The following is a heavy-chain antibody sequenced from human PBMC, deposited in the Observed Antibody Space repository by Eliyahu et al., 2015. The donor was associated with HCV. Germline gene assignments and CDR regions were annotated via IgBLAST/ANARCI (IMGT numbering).Heavy chain of an antibody. D-gene: IGHD3-10*01. CDR2: ISYDGSNK. CDR3: ARDSGSGYYGMDV. V-gene: IGHV3-30-3*01. J-gene: IGHJ6*02. CDR1: GFTFSSYA. Sequence: QVQLVESGGGVVQPGRSLRLSCAASGFTFSSYAMHWVRQAPGKGLEWVAVISYDGSNKYYADSVKGRFTISREQFQKHPYLQKNSLRAEDTAVYYCARDSGSGYYGMDVWGQGTTVTVSS.